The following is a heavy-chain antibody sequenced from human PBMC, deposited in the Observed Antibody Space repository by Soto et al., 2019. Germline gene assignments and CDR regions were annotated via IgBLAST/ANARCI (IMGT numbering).Heavy chain of an antibody. D-gene: IGHD1-26*01. Sequence: RLSCAASGFTFSDYYMTWIRQAPGSGLEWVSYISSASGTISYANSVKGRFTISRENAQNSLYLQMTSLRAEDTAVYYCARGTYRIKTDFDXWGQGTLVTVSX. V-gene: IGHV3-11*01. CDR1: GFTFSDYY. CDR3: ARGTYRIKTDFDX. J-gene: IGHJ4*02. CDR2: ISSASGTI.